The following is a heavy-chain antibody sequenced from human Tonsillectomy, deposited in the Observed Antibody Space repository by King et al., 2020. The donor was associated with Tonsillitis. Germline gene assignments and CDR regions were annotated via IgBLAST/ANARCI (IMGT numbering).Heavy chain of an antibody. J-gene: IGHJ4*02. D-gene: IGHD7-27*01. CDR1: GFTFSNYW. Sequence: VQLVESGGGLVQPGGSLRLACAASGFTFSNYWMGWVRQAPGKGLEWVANINGDGSETPCVDSVKGRFTISRDNVKNSLFLQMNSLRAEDTAVYYCTRDSLAGTGDQSRYWGQGTLGTVSS. V-gene: IGHV3-7*01. CDR3: TRDSLAGTGDQSRY. CDR2: INGDGSET.